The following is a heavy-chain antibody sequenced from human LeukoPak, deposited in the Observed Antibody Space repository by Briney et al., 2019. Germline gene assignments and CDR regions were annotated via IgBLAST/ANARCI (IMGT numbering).Heavy chain of an antibody. CDR2: INYDGSDK. J-gene: IGHJ4*02. D-gene: IGHD4-17*01. Sequence: GGSLRLSCTASGLTFSTSGFNWVRQAPGRRLEWVAFINYDGSDKYYTDSVKGRFTISRDNSKNTLYLQMNSVRTEDTAVYYCARDGPAPSMTSVTSNYWGQGTLVTVSS. CDR1: GLTFSTSG. CDR3: ARDGPAPSMTSVTSNY. V-gene: IGHV3-30*02.